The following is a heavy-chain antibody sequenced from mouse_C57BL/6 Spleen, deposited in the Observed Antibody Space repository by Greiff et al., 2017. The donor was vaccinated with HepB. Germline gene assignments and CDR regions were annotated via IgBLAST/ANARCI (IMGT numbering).Heavy chain of an antibody. D-gene: IGHD2-4*01. Sequence: QVQLQQPGAELVMPGASVKLSCKASGYNFTSYWMHWVKQRPGQGLEWIGEIDPSDSYTNYNQKFKGKSTLTVDTSSSTAYMQLSSLTSEDSAVYYCARCIYYDFPWLAYWGQGTLVTVSA. CDR2: IDPSDSYT. CDR1: GYNFTSYW. CDR3: ARCIYYDFPWLAY. J-gene: IGHJ3*01. V-gene: IGHV1-69*01.